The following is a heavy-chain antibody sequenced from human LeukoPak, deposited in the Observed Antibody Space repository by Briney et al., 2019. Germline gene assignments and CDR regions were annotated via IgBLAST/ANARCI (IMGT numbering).Heavy chain of an antibody. D-gene: IGHD6-6*01. J-gene: IGHJ4*02. Sequence: KPSETLSLTCAVSGGSFSGYYWTWIRQPPGKGLEWIGEISHNAGPNYNPSLKSRVTISINTSKNQFSLKMNSVTAADTAVYYCARAPPARPFDYWGQGTLVTVSS. CDR1: GGSFSGYY. CDR2: ISHNAGP. CDR3: ARAPPARPFDY. V-gene: IGHV4-34*01.